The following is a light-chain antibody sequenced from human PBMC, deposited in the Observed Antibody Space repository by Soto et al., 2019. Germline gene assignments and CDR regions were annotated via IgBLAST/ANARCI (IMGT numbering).Light chain of an antibody. CDR2: EVS. Sequence: QSALTQPPSASGSPGQSVTISCTGTSSDVGGYNYVSWYQHHPGKAPKLLIYEVSKRPSGVPDRFSGSKSANTASLTVPGLQAVDEADYFCSSYAGDYNLYVFGTGTKVTVL. V-gene: IGLV2-8*01. CDR3: SSYAGDYNLYV. J-gene: IGLJ1*01. CDR1: SSDVGGYNY.